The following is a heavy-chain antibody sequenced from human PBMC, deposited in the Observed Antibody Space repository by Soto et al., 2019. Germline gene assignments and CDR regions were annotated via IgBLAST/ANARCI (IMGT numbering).Heavy chain of an antibody. D-gene: IGHD3-3*02. J-gene: IGHJ3*02. CDR3: THFTI. V-gene: IGHV3-74*01. CDR1: GFTLDNNW. Sequence: VPVIQSGGGLVQPGGFLRLSCEGSGFTLDNNWMHWVRQAPGKGLEWVSLIKSDGTTTNYADSVKGRFTVSRDNARNTLYLHMNSLRVEDTAIYYCTHFTIWGQGITVTVSS. CDR2: IKSDGTTT.